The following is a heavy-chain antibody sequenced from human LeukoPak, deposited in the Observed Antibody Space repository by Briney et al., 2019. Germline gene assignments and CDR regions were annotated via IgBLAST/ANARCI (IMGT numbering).Heavy chain of an antibody. CDR2: LYHSGTT. J-gene: IGHJ4*02. V-gene: IGHV4-59*01. CDR1: GGSISSYY. Sequence: SETLSLTCSVSGGSISSYYWSWIRQPPGKGLEWIGCLYHSGTTTYNPSLKSRITISVDTSRNQFSLKLNSMAAADTALYFCAGGGQWLAFDSWGQGTLVTVSS. CDR3: AGGGQWLAFDS. D-gene: IGHD6-19*01.